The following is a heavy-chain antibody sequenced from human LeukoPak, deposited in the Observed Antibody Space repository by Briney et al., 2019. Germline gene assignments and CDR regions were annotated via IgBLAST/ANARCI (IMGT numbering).Heavy chain of an antibody. D-gene: IGHD2-2*01. CDR3: ARVPYCSSSSCYLFCDY. CDR2: IHHSGST. Sequence: SETLSLTCTVSGYSISSDYYCGWLRQPPGKGLEWIGSIHHSGSTYYNPSLKSRATISVDTSKNQFSLKLSSVTAADTAVYYCARVPYCSSSSCYLFCDYWGQGTLVTVSS. V-gene: IGHV4-38-2*02. CDR1: GYSISSDYY. J-gene: IGHJ4*02.